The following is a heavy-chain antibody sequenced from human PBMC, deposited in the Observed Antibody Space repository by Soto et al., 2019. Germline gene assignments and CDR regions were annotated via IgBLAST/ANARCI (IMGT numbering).Heavy chain of an antibody. CDR1: GFTFNTYA. CDR3: AGVEDEGGSYYD. V-gene: IGHV3-30*10. Sequence: GGSLRLSCAASGFTFNTYAMHWFRQAPGKGLEWVAVISYDGFNKYYTDSVKGRFTISRDNSKNTLYLQMNSLKPEDSGVYYCAGVEDEGGSYYDWGQGTLVTVSS. D-gene: IGHD1-26*01. CDR2: ISYDGFNK. J-gene: IGHJ4*02.